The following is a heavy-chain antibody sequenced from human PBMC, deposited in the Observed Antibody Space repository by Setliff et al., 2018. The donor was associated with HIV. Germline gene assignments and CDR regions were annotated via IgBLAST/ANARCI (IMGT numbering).Heavy chain of an antibody. J-gene: IGHJ4*02. CDR2: IYIYNSGST. V-gene: IGHV4-59*08. CDR3: ARQTGLRGYYGSNSLYYFDY. CDR1: GGSFSGYY. D-gene: IGHD3-10*01. Sequence: SETLSLTCSVSGGSFSGYYWSWIRQPPGKGLEWIGYIYIYNSGSTNYNPSLTSRVTISVDTSRNQFSLKLTSVTAADTAVYYCARQTGLRGYYGSNSLYYFDYWGKGMLVTVSS.